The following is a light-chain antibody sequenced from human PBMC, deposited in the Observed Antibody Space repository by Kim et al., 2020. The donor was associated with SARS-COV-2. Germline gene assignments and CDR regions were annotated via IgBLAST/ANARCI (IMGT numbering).Light chain of an antibody. J-gene: IGKJ4*01. CDR2: GTS. V-gene: IGKV1-27*01. Sequence: DIQMTQSPSSLSASVGDRVTITCRASQDINNYLAWYQQRPGKIPKLLIYGTSTLHSGVPSRFSGGGSGTDFTLTISTLQPEDVATYYCQQYDTSPLTFGGGTRVDIK. CDR1: QDINNY. CDR3: QQYDTSPLT.